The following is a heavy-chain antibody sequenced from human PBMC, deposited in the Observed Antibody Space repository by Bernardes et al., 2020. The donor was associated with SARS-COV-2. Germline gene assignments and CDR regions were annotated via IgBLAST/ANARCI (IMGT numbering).Heavy chain of an antibody. D-gene: IGHD3-16*01. J-gene: IGHJ5*02. CDR1: GGSISSSSYY. CDR3: ARPYYDYVWGSPRGSWFDP. CDR2: IYYSGST. V-gene: IGHV4-39*01. Sequence: ETLSLTCTVSGGSISSSSYYWGWIRQPPGKGLEWIGSIYYSGSTYYNPSLKSRVTISVDTSKNQFSLKLSSVTAADTAVYYCARPYYDYVWGSPRGSWFDPWGQGTLVTVSS.